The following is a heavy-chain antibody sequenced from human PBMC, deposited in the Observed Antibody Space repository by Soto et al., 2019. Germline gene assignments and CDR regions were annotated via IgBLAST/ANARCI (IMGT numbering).Heavy chain of an antibody. V-gene: IGHV3-23*01. Sequence: GGSLRLSCAASGFSTYAMTWVRQPPGKGLEWVSVITGSGGHSYYADSVKGRFTISRDNSRNTLFLQMDSLRADDTAVYFCAKGTSSEFLLSFDDWGHGTLVTVSS. CDR3: AKGTSSEFLLSFDD. J-gene: IGHJ4*01. D-gene: IGHD3-10*01. CDR2: ITGSGGHS. CDR1: GFSTYA.